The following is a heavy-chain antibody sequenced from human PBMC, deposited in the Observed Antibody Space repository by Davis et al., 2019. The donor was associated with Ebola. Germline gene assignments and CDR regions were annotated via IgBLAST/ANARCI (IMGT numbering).Heavy chain of an antibody. CDR3: AALMGSYSGDY. J-gene: IGHJ4*02. Sequence: SVKVSCKASGFTFTSSAVQWVRQARGQRLEWIGWIVVGSGNTNYAQKFLERVTITRDMSTSTAYMELSSLRSEDTAVYYCAALMGSYSGDYWGQGTLVTVSS. V-gene: IGHV1-58*01. D-gene: IGHD1-26*01. CDR1: GFTFTSSA. CDR2: IVVGSGNT.